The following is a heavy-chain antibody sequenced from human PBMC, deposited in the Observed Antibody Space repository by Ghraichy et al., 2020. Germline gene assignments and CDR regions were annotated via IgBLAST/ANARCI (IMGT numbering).Heavy chain of an antibody. CDR2: MNPNSGNT. J-gene: IGHJ6*02. CDR3: AREGDDSSSWPYYYYYYGMDV. Sequence: ASVKVSCKASGYTFTSYDINWVRQATGQGLEWMGWMNPNSGNTGYAQKFQGRVTMTRNTSISTAYMELSSLRSEDTAVYYCAREGDDSSSWPYYYYYYGMDVWGQGTTVTVSS. CDR1: GYTFTSYD. D-gene: IGHD6-13*01. V-gene: IGHV1-8*01.